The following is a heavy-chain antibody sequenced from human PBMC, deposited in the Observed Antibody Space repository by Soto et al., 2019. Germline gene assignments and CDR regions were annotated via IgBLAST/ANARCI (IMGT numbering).Heavy chain of an antibody. CDR3: ATESATLVGANYYYYYGMDV. CDR2: IYSGGST. V-gene: IGHV3-53*01. D-gene: IGHD1-26*01. J-gene: IGHJ6*02. CDR1: GITVSSNY. Sequence: GGSLTLSCAASGITVSSNYMCLVRQAPGKGLEWVSVIYSGGSTYYADSVKGRFTIYRDNSKNTLYLQMNSLRAEDTAVYYCATESATLVGANYYYYYGMDVWGQGTTVTVSS.